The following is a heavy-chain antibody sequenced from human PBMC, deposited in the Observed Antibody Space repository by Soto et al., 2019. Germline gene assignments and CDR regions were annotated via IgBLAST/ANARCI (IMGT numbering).Heavy chain of an antibody. D-gene: IGHD6-13*01. CDR3: ATPSSSWFPYYYYGMDV. V-gene: IGHV3-30*03. Sequence: GGSLRLSCAASGFTFSSYGMHWVRQAPGKGLEWVAVISYDGSNKYYADSVKGRFTISRDNSKNTLYLQMNSLRAEDTAVYYCATPSSSWFPYYYYGMDVCGEGTTVTVSS. J-gene: IGHJ6*04. CDR2: ISYDGSNK. CDR1: GFTFSSYG.